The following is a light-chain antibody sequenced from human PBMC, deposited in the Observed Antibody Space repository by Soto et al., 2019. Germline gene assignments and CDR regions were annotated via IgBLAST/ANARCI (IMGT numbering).Light chain of an antibody. V-gene: IGLV2-14*01. CDR2: DVS. CDR3: SSYTSSSTLV. J-gene: IGLJ2*01. Sequence: QSALTQPASVSGSPGQSITISCTGTSSDVGGYNYVSWYHQHPGKAPKLMIYDVSNRPSGVSNRFSGSKSGNTASLTISGLQAEDEADYYCSSYTSSSTLVFGGGTKVTV. CDR1: SSDVGGYNY.